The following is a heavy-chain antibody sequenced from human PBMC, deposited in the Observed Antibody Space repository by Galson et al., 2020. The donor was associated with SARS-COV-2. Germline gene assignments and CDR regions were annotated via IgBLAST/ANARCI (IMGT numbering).Heavy chain of an antibody. CDR1: GYAFRSYG. V-gene: IGHV1-18*01. Sequence: ASVKVSCQTSGYAFRSYGISWVRQAPGQGLEWMGWINVYNGKTNYAEKIQGRATMTTDTSTSTVYMELRSLRSDDTAVYYCARDFGVAGLYFYYYMDVWGNGTTVTVSS. J-gene: IGHJ6*03. CDR3: ARDFGVAGLYFYYYMDV. D-gene: IGHD3-3*01. CDR2: INVYNGKT.